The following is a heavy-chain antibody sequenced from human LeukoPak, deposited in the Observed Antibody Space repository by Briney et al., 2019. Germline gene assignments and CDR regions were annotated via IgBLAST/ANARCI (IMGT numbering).Heavy chain of an antibody. J-gene: IGHJ6*04. CDR1: GGSISSYY. Sequence: SETLSLTCTVSGGSISSYYWSWIRQPPGKGLEWIGYIYYSGSINYNPSLKSRVTISVDTSKNQFSLKLSSVTAADTAVYYCARDDESRYGMDVWGKGTTVTVSS. CDR2: IYYSGSI. CDR3: ARDDESRYGMDV. V-gene: IGHV4-59*01.